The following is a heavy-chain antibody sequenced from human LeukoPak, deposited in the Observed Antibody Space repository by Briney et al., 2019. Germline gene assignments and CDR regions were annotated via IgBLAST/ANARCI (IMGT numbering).Heavy chain of an antibody. CDR2: ISTSSSYI. Sequence: GGSLRLSCAASGLTFSRYSLNWVRQAPGKGLEWVSSISTSSSYIYYADSVKGRFTISRDNAKNSLYLQMNRLRAEDTAVYYCARGSASLMYYSGSYCDYWGQGTLVTVSS. CDR3: ARGSASLMYYSGSYCDY. V-gene: IGHV3-21*01. D-gene: IGHD1-26*01. CDR1: GLTFSRYS. J-gene: IGHJ4*02.